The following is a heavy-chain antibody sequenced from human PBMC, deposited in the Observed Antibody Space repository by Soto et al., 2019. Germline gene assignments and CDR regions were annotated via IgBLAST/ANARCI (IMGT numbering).Heavy chain of an antibody. CDR2: IYYSGHT. CDR1: GGSISNGHDY. CDR3: ARDRGDTPMVTGLYYGMDV. J-gene: IGHJ6*02. Sequence: QVQLQESGPGLVKPSETLSLTCTVSGGSISNGHDYWTWIRQHPGKGLEWIGYIYYSGHTYYNPSLESRLTMSVDMSKNQFSLKLSSVTAADTAVYYCARDRGDTPMVTGLYYGMDVWGQGTTVIVSS. D-gene: IGHD5-18*01. V-gene: IGHV4-31*03.